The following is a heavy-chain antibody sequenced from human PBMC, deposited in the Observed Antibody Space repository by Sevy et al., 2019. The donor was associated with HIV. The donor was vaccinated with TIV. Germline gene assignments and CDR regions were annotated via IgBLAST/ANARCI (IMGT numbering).Heavy chain of an antibody. J-gene: IGHJ4*02. CDR3: ARETSYNDYGDYAFDY. V-gene: IGHV3-53*01. CDR2: IYSGGST. Sequence: GGSLRLSCAASGFTVSSNYMSWVRQAPGKGLEWVSVIYSGGSTYYADSVKGRVTISRDNSKNTLYLQMNSLRAEDTAVYYCARETSYNDYGDYAFDYWGQGTLVTVSS. CDR1: GFTVSSNY. D-gene: IGHD4-17*01.